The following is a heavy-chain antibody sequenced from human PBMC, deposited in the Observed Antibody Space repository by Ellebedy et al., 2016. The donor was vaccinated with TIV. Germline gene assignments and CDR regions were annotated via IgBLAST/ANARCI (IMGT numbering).Heavy chain of an antibody. J-gene: IGHJ6*02. CDR3: ARDGESTMVRGVIFPGDYYGMDV. CDR1: GYTFTGYY. CDR2: INPNSGGT. V-gene: IGHV1-2*02. Sequence: ASVKVSCKASGYTFTGYYMHWVRQAPGQGLEWMGWINPNSGGTNYAQKFQGRVTMTRDTSISTAYMELSRLRSDDTAVYYCARDGESTMVRGVIFPGDYYGMDVWGQGTTVTVSS. D-gene: IGHD3-10*01.